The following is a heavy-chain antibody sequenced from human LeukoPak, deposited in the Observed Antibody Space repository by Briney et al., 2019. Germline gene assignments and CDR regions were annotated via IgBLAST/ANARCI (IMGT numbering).Heavy chain of an antibody. V-gene: IGHV1-18*01. D-gene: IGHD6-13*01. CDR1: GYTFTSYG. Sequence: ASVKVSCKASGYTFTSYGISWVRQAPGQGLEWMGWISAYNGNTNYAQKLQGRVTMTTDTSTSTAYMELRSLRSDDTAVYYCARPSRRGSIAAALDYWGQGTLVTVSS. CDR3: ARPSRRGSIAAALDY. CDR2: ISAYNGNT. J-gene: IGHJ4*02.